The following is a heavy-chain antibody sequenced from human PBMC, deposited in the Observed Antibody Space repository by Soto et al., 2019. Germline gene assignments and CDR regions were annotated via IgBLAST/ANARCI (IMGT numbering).Heavy chain of an antibody. V-gene: IGHV1-24*01. CDR3: ATTIAARAGYYYYYMDV. CDR2: FDPEDGET. CDR1: GYTLTELS. J-gene: IGHJ6*03. Sequence: ASVKVSCKVSGYTLTELSMHWVRQAPGKGLEWMGGFDPEDGETIYAQKFQGRVTMTEDTSTDTAYMELSSLRSEDTAVYYCATTIAARAGYYYYYMDVWGKGTTVTVSS. D-gene: IGHD6-6*01.